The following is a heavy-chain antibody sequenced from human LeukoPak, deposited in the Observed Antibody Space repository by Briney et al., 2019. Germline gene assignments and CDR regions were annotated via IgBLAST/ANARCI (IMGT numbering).Heavy chain of an antibody. J-gene: IGHJ3*02. V-gene: IGHV4-31*03. CDR3: ARERLSITFGGVIVTDAFDI. CDR2: IYYSGST. CDR1: GGSISSGGYY. Sequence: PSETLSLTCTVSGGSISSGGYYWSWIRQHPGKGLEWIGYIYYSGSTYYSPSLKSRVTISVDTSKNQFSLKLSSVTAADTAVYYCARERLSITFGGVIVTDAFDIWGQGTMVTVSS. D-gene: IGHD3-16*02.